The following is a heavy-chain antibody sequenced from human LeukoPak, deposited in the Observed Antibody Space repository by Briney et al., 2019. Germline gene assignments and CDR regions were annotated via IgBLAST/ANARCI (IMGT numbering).Heavy chain of an antibody. D-gene: IGHD4-11*01. V-gene: IGHV3-23*01. CDR3: AKDQQSISYSP. J-gene: IGHJ5*02. Sequence: GGALRLSCAASGFTFSSYAMSWVRQAPGKGLEWISTISGSGGSTYYVDSVKGRFTISRDNSKNTLYLQMNSLRAEDTAIYYCAKDQQSISYSPWGQGTLVTVSS. CDR1: GFTFSSYA. CDR2: ISGSGGST.